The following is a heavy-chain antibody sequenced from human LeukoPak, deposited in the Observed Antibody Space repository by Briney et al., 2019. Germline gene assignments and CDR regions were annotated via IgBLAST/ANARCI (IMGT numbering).Heavy chain of an antibody. CDR3: AKDLRRSLRFFSAFDI. J-gene: IGHJ3*02. V-gene: IGHV3-23*01. D-gene: IGHD3-3*01. Sequence: PGGSLRLSCAASGFTFSSYAMSWVRQAPGKGLEWVSAISGGGGSTYYADSVKGRFTISRDNSKNTLYLQMNSLRAEDTAVYYCAKDLRRSLRFFSAFDIWGQGTMVTVSS. CDR1: GFTFSSYA. CDR2: ISGGGGST.